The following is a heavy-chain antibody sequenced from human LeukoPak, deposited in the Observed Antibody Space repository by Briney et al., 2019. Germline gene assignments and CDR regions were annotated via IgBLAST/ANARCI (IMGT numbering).Heavy chain of an antibody. CDR3: ARHGRTVTSTYNWWSAFDI. V-gene: IGHV4-59*08. CDR2: IFYSGST. CDR1: GGSISSYY. J-gene: IGHJ3*02. D-gene: IGHD6-19*01. Sequence: PSETLSLTCTVSGGSISSYYWSWIRQPPGKGLEWIAYIFYSGSTNYNPSLMSRVTVSVDTSKNQFSLKLSSVTAADTAVYFCARHGRTVTSTYNWWSAFDIWGQGTMVTVSS.